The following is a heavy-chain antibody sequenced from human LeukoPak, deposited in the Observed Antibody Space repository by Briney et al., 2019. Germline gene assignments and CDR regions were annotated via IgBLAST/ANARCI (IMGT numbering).Heavy chain of an antibody. CDR1: GGTFSSYA. CDR3: AKGVAVAAYYYFDY. V-gene: IGHV1-69*05. CDR2: IIPIFGTA. Sequence: SVKVSCKASGGTFSSYAISWVRQAPGQGLEWMGGIIPIFGTANYAQKFQGRVTITTDESTSTAYMELSSLRAEDTAVYYCAKGVAVAAYYYFDYWGQGTLVTVSS. D-gene: IGHD6-19*01. J-gene: IGHJ4*02.